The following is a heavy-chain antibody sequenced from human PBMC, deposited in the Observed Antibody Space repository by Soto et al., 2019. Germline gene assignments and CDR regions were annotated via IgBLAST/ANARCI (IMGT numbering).Heavy chain of an antibody. V-gene: IGHV3-30*03. J-gene: IGHJ4*02. D-gene: IGHD5-18*01. CDR1: GFTFSSYG. Sequence: QVQLVESGGGVVQPGMSLSLSCATSGFTFSSYGMHWVRQAPGKGLEWVASISSDGRNQHYADSVKGRFTISRDNSKNTLYLEMNSLRSEDTAVYYCAGVGYGRTGNDYWGQGTLVSVSS. CDR2: ISSDGRNQ. CDR3: AGVGYGRTGNDY.